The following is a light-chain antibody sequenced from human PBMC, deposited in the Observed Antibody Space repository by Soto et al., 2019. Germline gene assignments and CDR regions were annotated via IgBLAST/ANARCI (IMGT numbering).Light chain of an antibody. CDR3: QQYGSSPET. Sequence: EIVLTQSPGTLSLSPGERATLSCRASQSVSSSYLAWYQQKPGQAPRLLIYGASSRAPGIPDRFSGSGSGTDLTLTISRLEPEDFAVYYCQQYGSSPETFGQGTKVEIK. J-gene: IGKJ1*01. V-gene: IGKV3-20*01. CDR2: GAS. CDR1: QSVSSSY.